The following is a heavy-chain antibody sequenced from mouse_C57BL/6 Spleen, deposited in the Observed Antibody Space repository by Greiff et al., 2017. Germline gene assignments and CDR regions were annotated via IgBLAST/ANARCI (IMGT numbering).Heavy chain of an antibody. V-gene: IGHV1-80*01. CDR1: GYAFSSYW. D-gene: IGHD2-2*01. Sequence: QVQLKQSGAELVKPGASVKISCKASGYAFSSYWMNWVKQRPGKGLEWIGQIYPGDGDTNYNGKFKGKATLTADKSSSTAYMQLRSLTSEDSAVYFCARWEVTGNLDYWGQGTTLTVSS. CDR2: IYPGDGDT. CDR3: ARWEVTGNLDY. J-gene: IGHJ2*01.